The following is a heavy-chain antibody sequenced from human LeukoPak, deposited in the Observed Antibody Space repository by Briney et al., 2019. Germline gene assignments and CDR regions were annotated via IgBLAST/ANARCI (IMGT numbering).Heavy chain of an antibody. CDR1: GFTFSSYA. Sequence: QPGRSLRLSYAASGFTFSSYAMHWVRQAPGKGLEWVAVISYDGSNKYYADSVKGRFTISRDNSKNTLYLQMNSLRAEDTAIYYCAKDPFEYCSGTNCYPFDYWGQGTLVTVSS. D-gene: IGHD2-2*01. J-gene: IGHJ4*02. CDR3: AKDPFEYCSGTNCYPFDY. V-gene: IGHV3-30-3*01. CDR2: ISYDGSNK.